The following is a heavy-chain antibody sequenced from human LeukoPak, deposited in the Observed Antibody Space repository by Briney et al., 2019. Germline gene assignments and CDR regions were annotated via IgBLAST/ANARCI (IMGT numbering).Heavy chain of an antibody. CDR3: ARDHCSGDSYSMDY. V-gene: IGHV4-39*07. Sequence: SETLSLTRSVSGGSITRSSYYWGWLRQPPGKGLEWIGEIDHSGSTNYNPSLKSRVTISVDRSKNQFSLKLSSVTAADTAVYYCARDHCSGDSYSMDYWGQGTLVTVSS. D-gene: IGHD2-15*01. CDR2: IDHSGST. J-gene: IGHJ4*02. CDR1: GGSITRSSYY.